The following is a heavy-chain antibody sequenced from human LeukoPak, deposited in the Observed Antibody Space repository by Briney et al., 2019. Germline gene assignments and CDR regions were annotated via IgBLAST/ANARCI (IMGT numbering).Heavy chain of an antibody. D-gene: IGHD3-3*01. CDR3: VREQRSYDFSSSFYVAHGMDV. CDR2: IYYTGST. V-gene: IGHV4-59*01. J-gene: IGHJ6*02. Sequence: SETLSHTCTVSGGSIGTFYWSWIRRPPGKGLEWIGYIYYTGSTNYNPSLKSRVTISVDTSKNQVSLRLTSVTAADTAVYYCVREQRSYDFSSSFYVAHGMDVWGQGTTVIVSS. CDR1: GGSIGTFY.